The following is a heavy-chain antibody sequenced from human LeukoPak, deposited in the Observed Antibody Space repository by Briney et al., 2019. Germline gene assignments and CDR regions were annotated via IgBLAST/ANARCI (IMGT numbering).Heavy chain of an antibody. Sequence: AGGSLRLSCAASGFTFSSYSMNWVRQAPGKGLEWVSSISSSSSYIYYADSVKGRFTISRDNAKNSLYLQMNSLRAEDTAVYYRARDIRPWDQLLGSPEYWGQGTLVTVSS. J-gene: IGHJ4*02. CDR2: ISSSSSYI. CDR1: GFTFSSYS. D-gene: IGHD2-2*01. CDR3: ARDIRPWDQLLGSPEY. V-gene: IGHV3-21*01.